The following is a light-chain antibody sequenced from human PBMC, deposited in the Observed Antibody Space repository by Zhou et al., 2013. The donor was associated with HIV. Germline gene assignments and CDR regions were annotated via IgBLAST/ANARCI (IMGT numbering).Light chain of an antibody. CDR3: QQYDNLPYT. CDR2: KAS. CDR1: QSISGW. Sequence: DIQMTQSPSTLSAFVGDRVTITCRASQSISGWLAWYQQKPGKAPKLLIYKASSLESGVPSRFSGSGSGTDFTFTISSLQPEDIATYYCQQYDNLPYTFGQGTKLEIK. V-gene: IGKV1-5*03. J-gene: IGKJ2*01.